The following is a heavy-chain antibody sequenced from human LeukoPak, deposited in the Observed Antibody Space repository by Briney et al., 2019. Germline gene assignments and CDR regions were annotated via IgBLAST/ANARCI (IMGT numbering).Heavy chain of an antibody. Sequence: GSLRLSCAASGFTFNNDAMSWVRQAPGMGLEWLSYVSGSGGATYYAASVKGRFTISRDNSKNTVYLQMGSLRAEDTAVYYCAKNRGGTYKYYMDVWGNGTTVTVSS. J-gene: IGHJ6*03. V-gene: IGHV3-23*01. CDR1: GFTFNNDA. D-gene: IGHD1-1*01. CDR2: VSGSGGAT. CDR3: AKNRGGTYKYYMDV.